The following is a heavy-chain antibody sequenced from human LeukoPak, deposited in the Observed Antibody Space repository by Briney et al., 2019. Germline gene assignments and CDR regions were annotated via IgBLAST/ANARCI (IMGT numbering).Heavy chain of an antibody. Sequence: GGSLRLSCAAAGFDFNSHSMNWVRQAPGKGLEWISHIDSGGRLTYYADSVRGRFSISRDIAKNSVFLQMNNLRVEDSAVYYCAREGRCGDEKCYSGLPDYWGQGTRVTVSS. V-gene: IGHV3-48*01. J-gene: IGHJ4*02. CDR1: GFDFNSHS. D-gene: IGHD2-21*01. CDR2: IDSGGRLT. CDR3: AREGRCGDEKCYSGLPDY.